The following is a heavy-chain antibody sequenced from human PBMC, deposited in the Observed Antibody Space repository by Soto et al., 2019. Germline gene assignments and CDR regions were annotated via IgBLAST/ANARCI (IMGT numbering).Heavy chain of an antibody. J-gene: IGHJ6*02. CDR1: GGTFSSYA. CDR2: IIPIFGTA. CDR3: ARSGGYYYYGMDV. V-gene: IGHV1-69*13. Sequence: ASVKVSCKASGGTFSSYAISWVRQAPGQGLEWMGGIIPIFGTANYAQKFQGRVTITADESTSTAYTELSSLRSEDTAVYYCARSGGYYYYGMDVWGQGTTVTVSS.